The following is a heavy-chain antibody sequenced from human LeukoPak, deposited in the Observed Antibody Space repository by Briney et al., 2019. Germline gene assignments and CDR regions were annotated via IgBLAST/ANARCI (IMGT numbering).Heavy chain of an antibody. CDR1: GFTFSSYA. D-gene: IGHD5-24*01. Sequence: GGSLRLSCAASGFTFSSYAMHWVRQAPGKGLEWVTLISYDGISKYYADSVKGRFTISRDNSKNTVFLQMNSLRAEDTAVYYCATGDGYNFWGNFDYWGQGTLVTVSS. CDR2: ISYDGISK. J-gene: IGHJ4*02. CDR3: ATGDGYNFWGNFDY. V-gene: IGHV3-30*03.